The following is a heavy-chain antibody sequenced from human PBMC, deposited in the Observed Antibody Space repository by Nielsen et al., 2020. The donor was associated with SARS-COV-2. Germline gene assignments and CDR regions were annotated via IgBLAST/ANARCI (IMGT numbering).Heavy chain of an antibody. CDR3: AKENFESTDYGEDAFDI. Sequence: GSLKISCAASGFSFNTHAMDWVRQAPGKGLEWVSGVSGRGHKSFYADSVKGRFTISRDNSKNTVYLQMHSLRAEDTALYYCAKENFESTDYGEDAFDIWGQGTLVTVSS. D-gene: IGHD4/OR15-4a*01. CDR2: VSGRGHKS. CDR1: GFSFNTHA. J-gene: IGHJ3*02. V-gene: IGHV3-23*01.